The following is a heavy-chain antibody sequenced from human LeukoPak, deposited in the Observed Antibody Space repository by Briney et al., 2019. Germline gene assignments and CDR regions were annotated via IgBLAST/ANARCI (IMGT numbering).Heavy chain of an antibody. Sequence: SETLSLTCTVSGGSISSYYWSWIRQPPGKGLEWIGYIYYSGSTNYNPSLKSRVTISVDTSKNQFSLKLSSVTAADTAVYYCAREGYGSGSFDYWGQGTLVTVSS. CDR1: GGSISSYY. CDR3: AREGYGSGSFDY. D-gene: IGHD3-10*01. CDR2: IYYSGST. V-gene: IGHV4-59*01. J-gene: IGHJ4*02.